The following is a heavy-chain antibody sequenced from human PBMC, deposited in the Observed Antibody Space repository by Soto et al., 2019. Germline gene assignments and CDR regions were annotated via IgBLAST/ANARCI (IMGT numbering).Heavy chain of an antibody. CDR3: ARDRSPIAVAGTGFDY. D-gene: IGHD6-19*01. Sequence: PSETLSLTCTVSGGSISSYYWSWIRQPPGKGLEWIGYIYYSGSTNYNPSLKSRVTISVDTSKIQFSLKLSSVTAADTAVYYCARDRSPIAVAGTGFDYWGQGTLVTVSS. CDR2: IYYSGST. CDR1: GGSISSYY. J-gene: IGHJ4*02. V-gene: IGHV4-59*01.